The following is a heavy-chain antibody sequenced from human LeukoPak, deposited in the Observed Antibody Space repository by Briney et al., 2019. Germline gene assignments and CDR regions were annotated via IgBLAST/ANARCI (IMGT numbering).Heavy chain of an antibody. Sequence: SETLSLSCTVSGGSISSYYWSWIRQPPGKGLERIGYIYYSGSTNYNPSLKSRVTISVDTSKNQFSLKLSSVTAADTAVYYCARADSPDSSGYYYPFDYWGQGTLVTVSS. D-gene: IGHD3-22*01. CDR3: ARADSPDSSGYYYPFDY. CDR2: IYYSGST. V-gene: IGHV4-59*01. J-gene: IGHJ4*02. CDR1: GGSISSYY.